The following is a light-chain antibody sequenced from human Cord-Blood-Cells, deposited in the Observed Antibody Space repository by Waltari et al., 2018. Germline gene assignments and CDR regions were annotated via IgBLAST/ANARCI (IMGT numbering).Light chain of an antibody. J-gene: IGKJ1*01. Sequence: DIQMPQTPPTLSASVGDRVTITCRASQSISSWLAWYQQKPGKAPKFLIYDASSLESRVPSRFSGSGSGTEFTLTISSLQPDDFATYYCQQYNSYSTFGQGTKVEIK. CDR3: QQYNSYST. CDR1: QSISSW. CDR2: DAS. V-gene: IGKV1-5*01.